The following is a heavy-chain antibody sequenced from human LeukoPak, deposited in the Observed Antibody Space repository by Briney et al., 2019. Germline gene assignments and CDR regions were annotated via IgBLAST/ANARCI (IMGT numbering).Heavy chain of an antibody. CDR3: ARGQPSRAFDI. CDR2: INDGRST. D-gene: IGHD6-13*01. J-gene: IGHJ3*02. V-gene: IGHV4-34*01. Sequence: KPSETLSFTCAVYGGSFSGYYWSWIRQPPGKGLEWIGEINDGRSTNYNPSLKSRVTISVDTSKTQISLKLSSVTAADTAVYYCARGQPSRAFDIWGQGTMVTVSS. CDR1: GGSFSGYY.